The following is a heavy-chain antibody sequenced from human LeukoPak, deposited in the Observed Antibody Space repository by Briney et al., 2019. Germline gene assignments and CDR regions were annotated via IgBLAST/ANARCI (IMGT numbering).Heavy chain of an antibody. J-gene: IGHJ4*02. CDR3: VKGPGRARVGYFDY. D-gene: IGHD1-26*01. CDR1: GFTFSSSW. CDR2: INKDGSVT. V-gene: IGHV3-74*01. Sequence: HSGGSPRLSCAASGFTFSSSWIHWVRQAPGKGLVWVSRINKDGSVTDNAESVKGRFSTSRDNAKNTLYLQMNSLRVEDTAIYYCVKGPGRARVGYFDYWGQGTLVTVSS.